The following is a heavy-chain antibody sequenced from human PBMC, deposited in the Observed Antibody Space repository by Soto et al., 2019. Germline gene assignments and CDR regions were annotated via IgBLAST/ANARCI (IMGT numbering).Heavy chain of an antibody. J-gene: IGHJ4*02. Sequence: SETLSLTCTVSGGSISSGGYSWIWIRQPPGKGLEWIGYIYYSGSTYYNPSLKSRVTIAVDTSKNQFSLKLSSVTAADTAVYYCARSPLGYCTNGVCPNFDYWGQGTLVTVSS. CDR1: GGSISSGGYS. CDR2: IYYSGST. D-gene: IGHD2-8*01. V-gene: IGHV4-30-4*01. CDR3: ARSPLGYCTNGVCPNFDY.